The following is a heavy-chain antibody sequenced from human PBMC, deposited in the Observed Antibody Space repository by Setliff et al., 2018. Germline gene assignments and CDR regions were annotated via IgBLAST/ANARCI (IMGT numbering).Heavy chain of an antibody. D-gene: IGHD3-3*01. J-gene: IGHJ4*02. Sequence: GSLRLSCAASGFPVRSYVMTLVRQAPGKGLELVSMIYNGGSGTYYIDSVKGRFTISRDESQNTIHLEMTSLRADDTAVYYCAKGRRTIRSHLDYWGQGTQVTVSS. CDR2: IYNGGSGT. V-gene: IGHV3-23*03. CDR1: GFPVRSYV. CDR3: AKGRRTIRSHLDY.